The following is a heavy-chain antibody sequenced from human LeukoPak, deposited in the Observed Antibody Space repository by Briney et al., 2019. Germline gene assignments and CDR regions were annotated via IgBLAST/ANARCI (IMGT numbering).Heavy chain of an antibody. J-gene: IGHJ6*02. V-gene: IGHV3-33*01. CDR1: GFTFSSYG. D-gene: IGHD3-3*01. Sequence: GGSLRLSCAASGFTFSSYGMHWVRQAPGKGLEWVAVIWYDGSNKYYADSVKGRFTISRDNSKNTLYLQMNSLRAGDTAVYYCARDHSPSYYDFWSGYSATTYYYYGMDVWGQGTTVTVSS. CDR3: ARDHSPSYYDFWSGYSATTYYYYGMDV. CDR2: IWYDGSNK.